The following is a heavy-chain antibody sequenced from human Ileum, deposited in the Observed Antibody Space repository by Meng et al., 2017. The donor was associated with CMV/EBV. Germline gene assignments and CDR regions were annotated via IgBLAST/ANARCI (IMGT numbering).Heavy chain of an antibody. D-gene: IGHD1-26*01. V-gene: IGHV3-73*01. CDR3: SRRWEGVRYYYFD. J-gene: IGHJ4*02. Sequence: GGSLRLSCAASRFTFSGSTIHWVRQASGKGLEWVGRIKSKTNNYATAYGASVKGRFTISRDDSKNTAYLQMDGLKTEDTAVYYCSRRWEGVRYYYFDWGQGTLVTVSS. CDR2: IKSKTNNYAT. CDR1: RFTFSGST.